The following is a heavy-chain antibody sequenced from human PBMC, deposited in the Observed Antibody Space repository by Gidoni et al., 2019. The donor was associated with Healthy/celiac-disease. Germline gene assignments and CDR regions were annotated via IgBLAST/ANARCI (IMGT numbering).Heavy chain of an antibody. J-gene: IGHJ6*02. CDR3: AKAVTMVQGVIKARYYYYGMDV. CDR2: SSGSGGST. Sequence: EVQLLESGGGLVQPGGSLRLSCAASGFTFSSYAMSWVRQAPGKGLEGGSASSGSGGSTYYADSGKGRFTISRDNSKNTLYLKMNSLRAEDTAVYYCAKAVTMVQGVIKARYYYYGMDVWGQGTTVTVSS. V-gene: IGHV3-23*01. CDR1: GFTFSSYA. D-gene: IGHD3-10*01.